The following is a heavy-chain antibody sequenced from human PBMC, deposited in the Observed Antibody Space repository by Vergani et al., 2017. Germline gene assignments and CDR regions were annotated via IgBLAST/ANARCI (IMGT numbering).Heavy chain of an antibody. D-gene: IGHD3-22*01. V-gene: IGHV3-7*01. CDR2: IKQDGSEK. J-gene: IGHJ4*02. CDR3: AGAVVVITWLLVDY. Sequence: EVQLVESGGGLVQPGGSLRLSCAASGFTFSSYWMSWVRQAPGKGLEWVANIKQDGSEKYYVDSVKGRFTISRDNAKNSLYLQMNSLRAEDTAVYYCAGAVVVITWLLVDYWGQGTLVTVSS. CDR1: GFTFSSYW.